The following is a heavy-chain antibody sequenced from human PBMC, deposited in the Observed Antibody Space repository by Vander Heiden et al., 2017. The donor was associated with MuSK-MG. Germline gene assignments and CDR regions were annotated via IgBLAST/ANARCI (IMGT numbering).Heavy chain of an antibody. CDR2: ISGSGGST. J-gene: IGHJ4*02. D-gene: IGHD3-22*01. Sequence: EVQLLESGGGLVQPGGSLRLSCAASGFTFSSYAMSWVRQAPGKGLEWVSAISGSGGSTYYADSVKGRFTISRDNSKNTLYLQMNSLRAEDTAVYYCATRGYYYDSSGYYPNFDYWGQGTLVTVSS. CDR3: ATRGYYYDSSGYYPNFDY. V-gene: IGHV3-23*01. CDR1: GFTFSSYA.